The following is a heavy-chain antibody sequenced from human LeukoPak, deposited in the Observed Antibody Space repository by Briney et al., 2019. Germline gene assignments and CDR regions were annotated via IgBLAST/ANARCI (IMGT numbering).Heavy chain of an antibody. D-gene: IGHD3-3*01. CDR2: INHSGST. V-gene: IGHV4-34*01. J-gene: IGHJ4*02. Sequence: PSETLSLTCAVYGGSFSGYYWSWIRQPPGKGLEWIGEINHSGSTNYNPSLKSRVTISVDTSKNQFSLKLNSVTAADTAVYYCARVRYDFWSGYSQPIDYWGQGILVTVSS. CDR3: ARVRYDFWSGYSQPIDY. CDR1: GGSFSGYY.